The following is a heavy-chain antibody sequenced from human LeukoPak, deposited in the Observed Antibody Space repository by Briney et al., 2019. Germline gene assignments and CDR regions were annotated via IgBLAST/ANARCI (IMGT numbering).Heavy chain of an antibody. CDR2: TYYRSTWLY. V-gene: IGHV6-1*01. Sequence: SQTLSLTCAISGDSVSSNTAAWNWIRQSPSRGLEWLGRTYYRSTWLYDYALSLKSRININPDTSKNQFSLHLNSVTPEDTAVYYCVKAQGFFDSWGQGTLVTVSS. CDR3: VKAQGFFDS. CDR1: GDSVSSNTAA. J-gene: IGHJ4*02.